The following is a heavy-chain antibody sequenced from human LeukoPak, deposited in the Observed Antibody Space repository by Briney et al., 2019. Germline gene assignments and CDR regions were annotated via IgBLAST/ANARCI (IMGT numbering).Heavy chain of an antibody. V-gene: IGHV1-69*13. CDR2: IIPIFGTA. J-gene: IGHJ6*02. CDR1: GGTFSSYA. Sequence: ASVKVSCKASGGTFSSYAISWVRQAPGQGLEWMGGIIPIFGTANYAQKSQGRVTITADESTSTAYMELSSLRSEDTAVYYCARGMGYCSSTSCYGGYYYGMDVWGQGTTVTVSS. D-gene: IGHD2-2*01. CDR3: ARGMGYCSSTSCYGGYYYGMDV.